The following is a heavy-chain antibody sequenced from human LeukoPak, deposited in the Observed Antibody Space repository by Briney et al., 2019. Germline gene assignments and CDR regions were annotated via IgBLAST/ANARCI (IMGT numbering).Heavy chain of an antibody. CDR3: AISLRSGYCSSTNCYTDYYYYGMDV. J-gene: IGHJ6*02. CDR1: GGTFSSYA. Sequence: SVKVSCKASGGTFSSYAISWVRQAPGQGLEWMGRIIPIFGIANYAQKFQGRVTITADKSTSTAYMELSSLRSEDTAVYYCAISLRSGYCSSTNCYTDYYYYGMDVWGQGTTVTVSS. V-gene: IGHV1-69*04. CDR2: IIPIFGIA. D-gene: IGHD2-2*02.